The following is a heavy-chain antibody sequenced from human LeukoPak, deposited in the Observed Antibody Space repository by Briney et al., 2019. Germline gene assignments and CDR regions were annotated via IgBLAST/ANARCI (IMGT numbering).Heavy chain of an antibody. CDR2: INPNSGGT. Sequence: ASVKVSCKASGYTFTGYYMHWVRQAPGQGLEWMGWINPNSGGTNYAQKFQGRVTMTRDTSISTAYMELSRLRSDDTAVYYCARGPWRPPKPYTDYGDRNWFDPWGRGTLVTVSS. J-gene: IGHJ5*02. V-gene: IGHV1-2*02. D-gene: IGHD4-17*01. CDR3: ARGPWRPPKPYTDYGDRNWFDP. CDR1: GYTFTGYY.